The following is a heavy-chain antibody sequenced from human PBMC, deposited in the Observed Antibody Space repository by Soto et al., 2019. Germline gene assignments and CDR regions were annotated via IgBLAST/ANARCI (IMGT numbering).Heavy chain of an antibody. CDR2: INPNSGTT. CDR3: AVGRDGYNYRRYFDY. J-gene: IGHJ4*02. D-gene: IGHD5-12*01. V-gene: IGHV1-2*04. CDR1: GYTFTSYA. Sequence: ASVKVSCKASGYTFTSYAMHWVRQAPGQRLEWMGWINPNSGTTNYAQKFQGWVTMTRDTSITTVYMEVSRLRSDDTAVYYCAVGRDGYNYRRYFDYWGQGTLVTVSS.